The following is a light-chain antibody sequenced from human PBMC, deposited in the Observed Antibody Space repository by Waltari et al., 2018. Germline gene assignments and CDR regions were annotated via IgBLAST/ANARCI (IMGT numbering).Light chain of an antibody. Sequence: SYELTQPPSVSVSPGQTASIPCPGDKLGDKYACWYHQKPGQSPVLVIYQDNKRPSGIPERFSGSNSGNTATLTISGTQAMDEADYYCQAWDSSTVVFGGGTKLTVL. V-gene: IGLV3-1*01. CDR3: QAWDSSTVV. CDR1: KLGDKY. CDR2: QDN. J-gene: IGLJ2*01.